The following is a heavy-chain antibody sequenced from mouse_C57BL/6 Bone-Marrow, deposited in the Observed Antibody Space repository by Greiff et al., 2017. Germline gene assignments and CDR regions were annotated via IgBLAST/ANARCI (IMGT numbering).Heavy chain of an antibody. CDR2: ISSGGSYT. CDR1: GFTFSSYG. CDR3: ARRALDY. Sequence: EVMLEESGGDLVKPGGSLKLSCAASGFTFSSYGMSWVRQTPDKRLEWVATISSGGSYTYYPDSVKGRFTISRDNAKNTLYLQMSSLKSEDTAMYYCARRALDYWGQGTTLTVSS. V-gene: IGHV5-6*02. J-gene: IGHJ2*01.